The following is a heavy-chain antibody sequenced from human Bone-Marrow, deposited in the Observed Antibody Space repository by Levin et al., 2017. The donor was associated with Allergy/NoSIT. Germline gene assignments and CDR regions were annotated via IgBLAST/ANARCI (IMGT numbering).Heavy chain of an antibody. V-gene: IGHV3-30*03. CDR2: ISYDGSNK. D-gene: IGHD5-18*01. CDR3: ARTRIQLWLGLDY. J-gene: IGHJ4*02. CDR1: GFTFSSYG. Sequence: GGSLRLSCAASGFTFSSYGMHWVRQAPGKGLEWVAVISYDGSNKYYADSVKGRFTISRDNSKNTLYLQMNSLRAEDTAVYYCARTRIQLWLGLDYWGQGTLVTVSS.